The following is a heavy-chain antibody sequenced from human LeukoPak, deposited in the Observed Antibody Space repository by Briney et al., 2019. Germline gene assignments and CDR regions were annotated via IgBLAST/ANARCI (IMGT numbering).Heavy chain of an antibody. CDR3: ARGRQNRALDY. J-gene: IGHJ4*02. Sequence: PSETLSLTCAVYGGSFSGYYWSWIRRPPGKGLEWIGEINHSGSTNYNPSLKSRVTISVDTSKNQFSLKLSSVTAADTAVYYCARGRQNRALDYWGQGTLVTVSS. CDR1: GGSFSGYY. D-gene: IGHD3-10*01. V-gene: IGHV4-34*01. CDR2: INHSGST.